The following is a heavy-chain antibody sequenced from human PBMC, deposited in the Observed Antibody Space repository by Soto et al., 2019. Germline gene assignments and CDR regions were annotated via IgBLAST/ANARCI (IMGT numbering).Heavy chain of an antibody. CDR3: ARAVNWNEFDP. Sequence: LRLSCAASGFTFRDYYMSWIRQAPGKGLEWISYIYSSGSTIYYADSVKGRFTISRDNAKNSLYLQMNSLRAEDTAIYYCARAVNWNEFDPWGQGTLVTVSS. J-gene: IGHJ5*01. V-gene: IGHV3-11*01. D-gene: IGHD1-1*01. CDR1: GFTFRDYY. CDR2: IYSSGSTI.